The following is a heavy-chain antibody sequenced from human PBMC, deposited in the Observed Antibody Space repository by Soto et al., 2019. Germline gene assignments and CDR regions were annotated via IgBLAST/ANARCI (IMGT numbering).Heavy chain of an antibody. J-gene: IGHJ4*02. V-gene: IGHV1-18*01. CDR3: ARDIGQQLVDY. CDR2: ISAYNGNT. CDR1: GYSFTSYG. D-gene: IGHD6-13*01. Sequence: QVQLVQSGAEVKKPGASVKVSCKASGYSFTSYGISWVRQAPGQGLEWMGWISAYNGNTKYAQKLQGRVTMTTDTSTSTAYTELRSMRSDGTSVGSCARDIGQQLVDYWGEGTLVNVSS.